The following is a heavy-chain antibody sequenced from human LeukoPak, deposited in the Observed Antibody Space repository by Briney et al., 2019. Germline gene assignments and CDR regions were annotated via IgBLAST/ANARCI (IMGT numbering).Heavy chain of an antibody. Sequence: SETLSLTCTVSGGSTRSYYWSWIRQPPGKGLEWIGYIYYSGSTNYNPSLKSRVTISVDTSKNQFSLKLSSVTAADTAVYYCARDLGYYDRVWGQGTLVTVSS. CDR3: ARDLGYYDRV. CDR1: GGSTRSYY. CDR2: IYYSGST. D-gene: IGHD3-22*01. V-gene: IGHV4-59*12. J-gene: IGHJ4*02.